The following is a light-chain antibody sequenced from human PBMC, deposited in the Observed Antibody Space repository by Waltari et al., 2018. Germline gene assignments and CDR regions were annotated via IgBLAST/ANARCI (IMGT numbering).Light chain of an antibody. CDR3: NSYTSTSTLV. CDR2: DVT. Sequence: QSALTQPASVSGSPGQSITISCTGRSSDIGDYNYVSWYQQYPGQAPNLILFDVTDRPSGVSPRFSGSKSGNTASLTISGLQTEDEADYYCNSYTSTSTLVFGTGTKVTVL. J-gene: IGLJ1*01. V-gene: IGLV2-14*03. CDR1: SSDIGDYNY.